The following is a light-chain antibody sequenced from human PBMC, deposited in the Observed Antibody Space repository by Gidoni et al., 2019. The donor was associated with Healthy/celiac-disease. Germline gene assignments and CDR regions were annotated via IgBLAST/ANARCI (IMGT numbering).Light chain of an antibody. CDR2: GAS. V-gene: IGKV3-15*01. CDR1: QSVNSN. CDR3: QQYGSWPHX. Sequence: ETVMTQSPATLSVSPGERATLSCRASQSVNSNLAWYQQKPGQAPRLLIHGASTRATGIPARFSGSGSGTECTLTITSLQSEDFAVYYCQQYGSWPHXFXGGTKVEIK. J-gene: IGKJ4*01.